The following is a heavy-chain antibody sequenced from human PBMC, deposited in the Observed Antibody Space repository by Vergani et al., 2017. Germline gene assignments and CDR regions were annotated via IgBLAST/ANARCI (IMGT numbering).Heavy chain of an antibody. CDR3: AKDLSYSTAWPHFDS. D-gene: IGHD4-11*01. CDR2: ISYDGDRR. J-gene: IGHJ4*02. CDR1: GYIFSNFW. V-gene: IGHV3-30*18. Sequence: QLVQSGSETKKPGESLKISCQAFGYIFSNFWIGWVRQRPGRGLEWVAMISYDGDRRDYGDFAKGRFTISRDSSKTVYLQMNSLRVEDTAMYFCAKDLSYSTAWPHFDSRGQGTLVTVSS.